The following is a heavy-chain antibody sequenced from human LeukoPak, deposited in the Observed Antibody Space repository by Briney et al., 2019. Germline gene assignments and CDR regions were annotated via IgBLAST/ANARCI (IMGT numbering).Heavy chain of an antibody. J-gene: IGHJ4*02. Sequence: GGSLTLSCAVSGFTFSSYAMSWVRQAPGQGLEWVSVISDSGDYTSYADSVRGRFTISRDNSRNTLYLQMISLRPEDTAVDYCAKDTSIGKYCTSGVCSPFDYWGQGTLVTVSS. CDR3: AKDTSIGKYCTSGVCSPFDY. CDR2: ISDSGDYT. V-gene: IGHV3-23*01. D-gene: IGHD2-8*01. CDR1: GFTFSSYA.